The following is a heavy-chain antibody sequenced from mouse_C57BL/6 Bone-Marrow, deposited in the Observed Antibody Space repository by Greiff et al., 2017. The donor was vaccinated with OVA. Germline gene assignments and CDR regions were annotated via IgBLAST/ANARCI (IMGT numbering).Heavy chain of an antibody. CDR2: IRSKSNNYAT. V-gene: IGHV10-1*01. CDR3: VTLCHWFAY. Sequence: EVHLVESGGGLVQPKGSLKLSCAASGFSFNTYAMNWVRPAPGKGLEWVARIRSKSNNYATYYADSVKDRFTISRDDSESMLYLQMNNLKTEDTAMYYCVTLCHWFAYWGQGTLVTVSA. J-gene: IGHJ3*01. D-gene: IGHD6-5*01. CDR1: GFSFNTYA.